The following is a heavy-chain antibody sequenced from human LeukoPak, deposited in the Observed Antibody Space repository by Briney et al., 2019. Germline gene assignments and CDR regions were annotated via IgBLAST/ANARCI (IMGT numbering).Heavy chain of an antibody. CDR3: ARGWAPRGQKSCFDY. D-gene: IGHD1-26*01. Sequence: SETLSLTCAVSGGSIGIFYWTWISQSAGKGLEWLGRLYASGDFNYNPFLKSRVTMSVDTSKNQFSLNLNSVIAADTAVYYCARGWAPRGQKSCFDYWGRGTLVTVSS. CDR1: GGSIGIFY. J-gene: IGHJ4*02. CDR2: LYASGDF. V-gene: IGHV4-4*07.